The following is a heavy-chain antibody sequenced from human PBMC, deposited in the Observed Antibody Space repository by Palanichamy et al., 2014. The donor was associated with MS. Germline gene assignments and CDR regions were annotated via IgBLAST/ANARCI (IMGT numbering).Heavy chain of an antibody. CDR2: IWYDSSKK. Sequence: VQLVESGGGVVQPGRSLRLSCAASGFSFGSFGMHWVRQAPGKGLEWVAIIWYDSSKKYYGDSVRGRFTISRDNSKNTVYLQMDSLRAEDTVVYYCARTIIGTAGLIEYWGQGTLVTVSS. V-gene: IGHV3-33*01. CDR1: GFSFGSFG. CDR3: ARTIIGTAGLIEY. D-gene: IGHD6-13*01. J-gene: IGHJ4*02.